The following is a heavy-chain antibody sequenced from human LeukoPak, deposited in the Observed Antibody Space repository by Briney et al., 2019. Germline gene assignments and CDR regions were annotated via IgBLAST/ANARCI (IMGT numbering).Heavy chain of an antibody. J-gene: IGHJ4*02. Sequence: SETLSLTCTVSGGSISNYYWSWIRQPPGKGLEWIGYISYSGSTNYNPSLKSRVTISVDTSKNQFSLKLSSVTAADTAVYYCARGSGGECDYWGQGTLVTVSS. CDR1: GGSISNYY. CDR2: ISYSGST. D-gene: IGHD3-10*01. CDR3: ARGSGGECDY. V-gene: IGHV4-59*01.